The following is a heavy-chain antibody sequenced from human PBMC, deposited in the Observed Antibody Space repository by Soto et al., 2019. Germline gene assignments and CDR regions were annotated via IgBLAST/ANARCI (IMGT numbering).Heavy chain of an antibody. J-gene: IGHJ4*02. CDR3: ARDVRDYGEPYFDY. CDR2: ISSSGSAI. Sequence: PGGSLRLSCAASGFTFSSYEMSWVRQAPGKGLEWLSYISSSGSAIYYADSVKGRFTISRDNAKNSLYLQMNSLRAEDTAVYYCARDVRDYGEPYFDYWGQGILVTVSS. CDR1: GFTFSSYE. D-gene: IGHD4-17*01. V-gene: IGHV3-48*03.